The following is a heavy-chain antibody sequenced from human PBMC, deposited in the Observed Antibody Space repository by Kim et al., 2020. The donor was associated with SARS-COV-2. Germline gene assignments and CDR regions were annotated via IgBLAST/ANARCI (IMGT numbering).Heavy chain of an antibody. J-gene: IGHJ6*02. Sequence: SETLSLTCTVSGGSFSSYFWNWIRQPPGKGLEWIGNIYYSGSTNYNPSLKSRVTIAIDTSKNQFSLELSSVTAADTALYYCARGSGKGQYYFYGMDVWG. CDR3: ARGSGKGQYYFYGMDV. V-gene: IGHV4-59*01. D-gene: IGHD3-10*01. CDR2: IYYSGST. CDR1: GGSFSSYF.